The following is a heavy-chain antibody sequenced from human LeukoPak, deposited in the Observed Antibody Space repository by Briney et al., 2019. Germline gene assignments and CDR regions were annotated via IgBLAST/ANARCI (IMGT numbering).Heavy chain of an antibody. V-gene: IGHV1-69*04. J-gene: IGHJ4*02. Sequence: GSSVKVSCKASGGTFSSYAISWVRQAPGQGLEWMGRIIPILGIANYAQKFQGRVTITADKSTSTAYMELSSLRSEDTAVYYCARATPPSYSSSWYFEFRAWGQGTLVTVSS. D-gene: IGHD6-13*01. CDR1: GGTFSSYA. CDR3: ARATPPSYSSSWYFEFRA. CDR2: IIPILGIA.